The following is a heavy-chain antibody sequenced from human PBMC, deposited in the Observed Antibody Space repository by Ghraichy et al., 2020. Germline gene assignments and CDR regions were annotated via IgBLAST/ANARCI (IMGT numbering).Heavy chain of an antibody. CDR2: INYRHHT. D-gene: IGHD6-13*01. J-gene: IGHJ6*02. CDR1: GESFSGYY. Sequence: SETLSLTCAVYGESFSGYYWTWIRQPPGKGLEWIGEINYRHHTNYNPSLKSRVTISVDTSKNQFSLKLTSVTAADTAVYYCAVPIAAGRDSYYSYAMDVWGQGATVTVSS. V-gene: IGHV4-34*01. CDR3: AVPIAAGRDSYYSYAMDV.